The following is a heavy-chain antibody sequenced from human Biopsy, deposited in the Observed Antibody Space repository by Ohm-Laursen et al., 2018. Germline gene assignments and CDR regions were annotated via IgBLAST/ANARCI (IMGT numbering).Heavy chain of an antibody. CDR2: VYYTGST. CDR1: GRSIIRYH. D-gene: IGHD3-22*01. Sequence: SETLSLTCSVSGRSIIRYHWSWLRQPPGEGLQGIGYVYYTGSTDYNPSLQSRVTISVDTSKNHFSLRLRSVTPADTAIYYCARDRGYYSDRTVPGYFDLWGRGTLVTVSS. J-gene: IGHJ2*01. CDR3: ARDRGYYSDRTVPGYFDL. V-gene: IGHV4-59*01.